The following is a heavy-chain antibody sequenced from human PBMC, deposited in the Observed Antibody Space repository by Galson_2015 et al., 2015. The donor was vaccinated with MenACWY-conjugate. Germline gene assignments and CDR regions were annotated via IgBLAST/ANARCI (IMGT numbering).Heavy chain of an antibody. Sequence: SLRLSCAVSGSTFSRYGMSWVRQAPGKGLEWVSVISGTGGSPYYADSVKGRFTISRDKSNNTLYLHMNSLRVEDTAVYYCVKDGRPLNPYFDFWGQGALVIVS. CDR2: ISGTGGSP. J-gene: IGHJ4*02. CDR3: VKDGRPLNPYFDF. V-gene: IGHV3-23*01. D-gene: IGHD6-6*01. CDR1: GSTFSRYG.